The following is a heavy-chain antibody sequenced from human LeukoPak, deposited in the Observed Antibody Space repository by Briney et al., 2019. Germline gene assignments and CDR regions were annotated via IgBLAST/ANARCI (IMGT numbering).Heavy chain of an antibody. Sequence: PGGSLRLSCVASEFTSRSYDMHWVRQAPGKGLEWVAVISYDGSNKDYADSVKGRFTISRDNTKNTLFLQMNSLRAEDTAVYYCAKEVRGDAFDIWGQGTMVTVSS. J-gene: IGHJ3*02. CDR2: ISYDGSNK. V-gene: IGHV3-30*18. CDR1: EFTSRSYD. D-gene: IGHD3-16*01. CDR3: AKEVRGDAFDI.